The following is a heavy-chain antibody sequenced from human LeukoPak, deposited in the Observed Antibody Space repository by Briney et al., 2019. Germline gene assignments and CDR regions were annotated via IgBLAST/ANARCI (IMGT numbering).Heavy chain of an antibody. D-gene: IGHD2-2*01. CDR3: ASYCSSTSCYFWFDP. V-gene: IGHV4-38-2*02. CDR1: GYSISSGYY. Sequence: PSETLSLTCTVSGYSISSGYYWGWIRQPPGKGPEWIGSIYHSGSTYYNPSLKSRVTISVDTSKNQFSLKLSSVTAADTAVYYCASYCSSTSCYFWFDPWGQGTLVTVSS. CDR2: IYHSGST. J-gene: IGHJ5*02.